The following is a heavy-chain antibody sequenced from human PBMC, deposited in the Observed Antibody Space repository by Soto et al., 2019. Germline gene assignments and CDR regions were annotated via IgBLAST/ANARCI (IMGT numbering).Heavy chain of an antibody. CDR1: GASISSYY. D-gene: IGHD5-12*01. CDR2: IYYSGST. V-gene: IGHV4-59*01. Sequence: PSETLSLTCTVSGASISSYYWSWIRQPPGKGLEWIGYIYYSGSTNYNPSLKSRVNISVGTSKNQFTLKLGSVTAADTAVYYGARERDSGYDYRDAFDIWGQGTMVTVSS. CDR3: ARERDSGYDYRDAFDI. J-gene: IGHJ3*02.